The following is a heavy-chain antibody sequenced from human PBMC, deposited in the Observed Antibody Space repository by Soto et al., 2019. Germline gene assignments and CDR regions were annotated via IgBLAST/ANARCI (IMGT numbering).Heavy chain of an antibody. CDR3: AKDETGTAAGMDV. D-gene: IGHD1-1*01. J-gene: IGHJ6*02. V-gene: IGHV3-30*18. CDR1: GFTFSSYG. CDR2: ISYDGSNK. Sequence: QVQLVESGGGVVQPGRSLRLSCAASGFTFSSYGMHWVRQAPGKGLEWVAVISYDGSNKYYADSVKGRFTISRDNSKNTLYLQMNSMRAEDTAVYYCAKDETGTAAGMDVWGQGTTVTGSS.